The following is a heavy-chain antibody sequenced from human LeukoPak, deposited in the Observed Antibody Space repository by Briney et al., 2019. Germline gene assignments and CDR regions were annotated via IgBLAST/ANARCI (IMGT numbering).Heavy chain of an antibody. Sequence: GGSLRLSSAASEFTFSNALMTWVRQAPGKGLEWVGHIKSKTDGGTTDCAAPVKGRFTISRDDSQNTLYLQMNSLKTEDTAVYYCTTWDGVNWGQGTMVTVSS. CDR2: IKSKTDGGTT. V-gene: IGHV3-15*01. CDR3: TTWDGVN. CDR1: EFTFSNAL. J-gene: IGHJ3*01. D-gene: IGHD1-26*01.